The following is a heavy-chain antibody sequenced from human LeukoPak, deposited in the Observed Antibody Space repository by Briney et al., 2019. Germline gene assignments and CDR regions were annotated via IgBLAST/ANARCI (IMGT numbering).Heavy chain of an antibody. J-gene: IGHJ4*02. D-gene: IGHD2-2*01. Sequence: SETLSLTCAVYGGSFSGYYWSWIRQPPGKGLEWIGEINHSGSTNYNPSLKSRVTISVDTSKNQFSLKLRSVTAADTAVYYCARRSRYCSSTSCPYYFDYWGQGTLVTVSS. CDR3: ARRSRYCSSTSCPYYFDY. V-gene: IGHV4-34*01. CDR1: GGSFSGYY. CDR2: INHSGST.